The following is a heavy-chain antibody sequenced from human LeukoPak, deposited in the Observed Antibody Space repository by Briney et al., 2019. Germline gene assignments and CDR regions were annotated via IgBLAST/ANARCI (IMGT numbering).Heavy chain of an antibody. V-gene: IGHV3-33*01. CDR1: GFTFSSYG. J-gene: IGHJ6*02. CDR3: ARDRCSSTSCYQSGRYGMDV. D-gene: IGHD2-2*01. Sequence: GGSLRLPCAASGFTFSSYGMHWVRQAPGKGLEWVAVIWYDGSNKYYADSVKGRFTISRDNSKNTLYLQMNSLRAEDTAVYYCARDRCSSTSCYQSGRYGMDVWGQGTTVTVSS. CDR2: IWYDGSNK.